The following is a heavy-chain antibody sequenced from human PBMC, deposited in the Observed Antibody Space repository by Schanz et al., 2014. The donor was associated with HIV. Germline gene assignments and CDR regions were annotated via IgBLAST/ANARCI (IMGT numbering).Heavy chain of an antibody. J-gene: IGHJ6*02. D-gene: IGHD3-22*01. CDR1: GFAVSSNF. Sequence: EVQLVESGGGLIQRGGSLRLSCAASGFAVSSNFLNWVRQTPGKGLEWVSFTSSDGTTYYADSVKGRFTISRDISRNTIYLHMIGLGGEDTAVYYCRAWLLGDRMDVWGQGTTVAVSS. CDR2: TSSDGTT. CDR3: RAWLLGDRMDV. V-gene: IGHV3-53*01.